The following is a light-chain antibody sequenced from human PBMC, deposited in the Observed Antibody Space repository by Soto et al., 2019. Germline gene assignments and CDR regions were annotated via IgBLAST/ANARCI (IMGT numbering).Light chain of an antibody. CDR2: KAS. V-gene: IGKV1-5*03. Sequence: DIQMTQSPSTLSASVGDRVTITCRASQIISRWLAWYQQRPGKAPKVLIYKASSLESGVSSGFSGSGSGIEFILTISSLQPDDSATYYCQQYDTYPWTFGQGTKVEIK. CDR1: QIISRW. J-gene: IGKJ1*01. CDR3: QQYDTYPWT.